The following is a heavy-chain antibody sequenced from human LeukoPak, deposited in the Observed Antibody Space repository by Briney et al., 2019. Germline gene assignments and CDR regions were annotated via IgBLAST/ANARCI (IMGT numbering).Heavy chain of an antibody. Sequence: PGGSLRLSCAASGFTFSSYSMNWVRQAPGKGLEWVSSISSSSSYIYYADSGKGRFTIYRDNAKNSLYLQMNSLRAEDTAVYYCARESYYDYVWGSYSKSAFDIWGQGTMVTVSS. CDR3: ARESYYDYVWGSYSKSAFDI. J-gene: IGHJ3*02. V-gene: IGHV3-21*01. D-gene: IGHD3-16*01. CDR2: ISSSSSYI. CDR1: GFTFSSYS.